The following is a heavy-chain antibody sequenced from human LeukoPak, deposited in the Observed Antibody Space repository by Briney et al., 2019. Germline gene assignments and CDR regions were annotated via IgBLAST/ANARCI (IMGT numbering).Heavy chain of an antibody. CDR1: GGSISSSSYY. Sequence: SETLSLTCTVSGGSISSSSYYWGWIRQPPGKGLEWIGRIDTSGSTNYNPSLKSRVTMSVDTSKNQFSLELSSVTAADTAVYYCATTTYYYDSSGYYFLDYWGQGTLVTVPS. V-gene: IGHV4-61*05. D-gene: IGHD3-22*01. CDR3: ATTTYYYDSSGYYFLDY. J-gene: IGHJ4*02. CDR2: IDTSGST.